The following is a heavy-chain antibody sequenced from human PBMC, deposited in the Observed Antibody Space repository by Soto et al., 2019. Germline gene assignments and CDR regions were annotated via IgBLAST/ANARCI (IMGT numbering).Heavy chain of an antibody. Sequence: SETLSLTCTVSGGSISSYYWSWIRQPPGKGLEWIGYIYYSGSTNYNPSLKSRVTISVDTSKNQFSLKLSSVTAADTAVYYCARDPSHSSSWFDPWGQGPLVTVSS. V-gene: IGHV4-59*01. J-gene: IGHJ5*02. CDR1: GGSISSYY. CDR2: IYYSGST. CDR3: ARDPSHSSSWFDP. D-gene: IGHD6-13*01.